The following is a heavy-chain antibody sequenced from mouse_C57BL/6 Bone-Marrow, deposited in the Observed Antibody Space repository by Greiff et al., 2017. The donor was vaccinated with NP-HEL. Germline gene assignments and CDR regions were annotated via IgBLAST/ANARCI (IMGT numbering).Heavy chain of an antibody. CDR2: ISGGGGNT. V-gene: IGHV5-9*01. J-gene: IGHJ4*01. Sequence: EVMLVESGGGLVKPGGSLKLSCAASGFTFSSYTMSWVRQTPEKRLEWVATISGGGGNTYYPDSVKGRFTIPRDNAKNTLYLQMSSLRSEDTALYYCARQEGYYDYDDAMDYWGQGTSVTVSS. D-gene: IGHD2-4*01. CDR3: ARQEGYYDYDDAMDY. CDR1: GFTFSSYT.